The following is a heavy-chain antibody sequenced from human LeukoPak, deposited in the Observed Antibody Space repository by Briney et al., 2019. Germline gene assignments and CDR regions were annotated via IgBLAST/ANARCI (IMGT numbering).Heavy chain of an antibody. J-gene: IGHJ4*02. D-gene: IGHD3-22*01. V-gene: IGHV4-31*03. CDR2: IYYSGST. Sequence: PSQTLSLTCTVSGGSISSGGYYWSWIRQHPGKGLEWIGYIYYSGSTCYNPSLKSRVTISVDTSKNQFSLKLSSVTAADTAVYYCARGPQYYYDSSGYYYFDYWGQGTLVTVSS. CDR1: GGSISSGGYY. CDR3: ARGPQYYYDSSGYYYFDY.